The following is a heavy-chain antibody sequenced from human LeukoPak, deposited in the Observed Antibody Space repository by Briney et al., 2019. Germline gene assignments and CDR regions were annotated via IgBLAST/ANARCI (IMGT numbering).Heavy chain of an antibody. CDR3: ARGSGYSSSWYTLFDY. CDR2: IYYSGST. Sequence: SENLSLTCTVSGGSISSYYWSWIRQPPGKGLEWIGYIYYSGSTNYNPSLKSRVTISVDTSKNQFSLKLSSVTAADTAVYYCARGSGYSSSWYTLFDYWGQGTLVTVSS. D-gene: IGHD6-13*01. J-gene: IGHJ4*02. V-gene: IGHV4-59*01. CDR1: GGSISSYY.